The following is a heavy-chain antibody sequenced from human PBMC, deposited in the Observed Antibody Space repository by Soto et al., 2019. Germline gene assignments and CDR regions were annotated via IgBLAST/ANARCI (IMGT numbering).Heavy chain of an antibody. CDR2: IIHILGTA. CDR1: GGTFSSYA. V-gene: IGHV1-69*12. CDR3: ASHPTINRSYDGMDV. J-gene: IGHJ6*02. Sequence: QVQLVQSGAGVKKPGSSVKVSCKASGGTFSSYAISWARQAPGQGLEWMGGIIHILGTANYAQKFQGRVTITADESTSAAYLGTSSLSSGATAVYYCASHPTINRSYDGMDVWGQGTTVTVSS.